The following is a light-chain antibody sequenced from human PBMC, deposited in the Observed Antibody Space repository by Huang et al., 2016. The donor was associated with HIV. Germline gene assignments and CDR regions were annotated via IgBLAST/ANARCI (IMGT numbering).Light chain of an antibody. Sequence: DIVMTQSPDSLAVSLGERATTNCKSSQCLLYNSNNKNYLAWYQQKPGHPPNLLIYWASSRKCGVPDRFSGSGSETDFTLTISSLQAEDVAVYYCQQHYSSPPTFGHGTKLEIK. V-gene: IGKV4-1*01. CDR2: WAS. CDR1: QCLLYNSNNKNY. CDR3: QQHYSSPPT. J-gene: IGKJ2*01.